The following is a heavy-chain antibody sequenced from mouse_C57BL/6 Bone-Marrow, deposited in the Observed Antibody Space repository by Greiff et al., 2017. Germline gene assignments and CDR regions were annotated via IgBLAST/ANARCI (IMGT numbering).Heavy chain of an antibody. CDR2: IYPRSGNT. Sequence: VQLQQSGAELARPGASVKLSCKASGYTFTSYGISWVKQRTGQGLEWIGEIYPRSGNTYYNEKFKGKATLTADKSSSTAYMELRSLTSEDSAVYFCANGYYVLSTMVTRWYVDVWGTGTTVTVSS. CDR3: ANGYYVLSTMVTRWYVDV. J-gene: IGHJ1*03. CDR1: GYTFTSYG. V-gene: IGHV1-81*01. D-gene: IGHD2-1*01.